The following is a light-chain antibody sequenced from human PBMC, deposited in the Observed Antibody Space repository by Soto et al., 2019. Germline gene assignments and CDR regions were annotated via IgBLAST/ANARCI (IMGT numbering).Light chain of an antibody. CDR3: ATWDDSLNGQEI. V-gene: IGLV1-44*01. Sequence: QSVLTQPPSASGTPGLRVTISCSGSSSNIGTNTVNWCKQLPGTAPKLLIFFNNQRPSGVPDRFSGSKSGTSASLAISGLQSEDEADYYCATWDDSLNGQEIFGGGTQLTVL. J-gene: IGLJ2*01. CDR2: FNN. CDR1: SSNIGTNT.